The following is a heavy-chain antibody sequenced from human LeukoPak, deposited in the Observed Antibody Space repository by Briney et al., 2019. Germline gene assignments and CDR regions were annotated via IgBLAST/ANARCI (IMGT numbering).Heavy chain of an antibody. V-gene: IGHV4-39*01. D-gene: IGHD2-21*02. CDR3: ARFLAYCGGDCYPYYFDY. CDR1: GGSISSSSYY. J-gene: IGHJ4*02. CDR2: IYYSGST. Sequence: PSETLSLTCTVSGGSISSSSYYWGWIRQPPGKGLEWIGSIYYSGSTYYNPSLKSRVTISVDTSKNQFSLKLSSVTAADTAVYYCARFLAYCGGDCYPYYFDYWGQGTLVTVSS.